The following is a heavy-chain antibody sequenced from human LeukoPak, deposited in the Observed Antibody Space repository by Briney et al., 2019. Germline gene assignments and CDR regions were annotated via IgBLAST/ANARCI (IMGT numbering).Heavy chain of an antibody. CDR1: GCCIGNYY. V-gene: IGHV4-4*07. CDR3: ARQGVATAIDY. CDR2: ISASWNT. J-gene: IGHJ4*02. D-gene: IGHD2-21*02. Sequence: KCSETLCLTFTVFGCCIGNYYCSWIRQPAGKGLDSIARISASWNTNYNPSLKSRVTMSVNTSMNLFALKLSSVTAADTAVYYCARQGVATAIDYWGQGTLVTVSS.